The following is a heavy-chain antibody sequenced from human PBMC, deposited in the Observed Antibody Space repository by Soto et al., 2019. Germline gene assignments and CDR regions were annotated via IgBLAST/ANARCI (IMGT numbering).Heavy chain of an antibody. J-gene: IGHJ6*02. D-gene: IGHD3-10*02. Sequence: PGDSVRVSCEASGYTFTAYHIHWVRQAPGQGLEWMGWINPKFGDTGYAQDFQGRVSMTSDMSISTVYMELSRLTSDDTAIYYCARNMDYYYGRGSGNGHGVWGQGTTVTVFS. V-gene: IGHV1-2*02. CDR3: ARNMDYYYGRGSGNGHGV. CDR1: GYTFTAYH. CDR2: INPKFGDT.